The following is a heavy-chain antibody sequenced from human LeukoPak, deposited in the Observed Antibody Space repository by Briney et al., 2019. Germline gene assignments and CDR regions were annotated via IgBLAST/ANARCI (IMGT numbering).Heavy chain of an antibody. CDR2: ISSSSSYI. D-gene: IGHD3-22*01. J-gene: IGHJ4*02. CDR3: AMDDSSGYYSSYFDY. Sequence: PGGSLRLSCAASGFTFSSYSMNWVRQAPGKGLEWVSSISSSSSYIYYADSVKGRFTISRDNSKNTLYLQMNSLRAEDTAVYYCAMDDSSGYYSSYFDYWGQGTLVTVSS. V-gene: IGHV3-21*04. CDR1: GFTFSSYS.